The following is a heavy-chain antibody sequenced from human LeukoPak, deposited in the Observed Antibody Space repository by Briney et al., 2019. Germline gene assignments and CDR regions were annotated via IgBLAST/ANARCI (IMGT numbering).Heavy chain of an antibody. CDR2: IYYSGST. CDR3: ARQESRSGWPVHFDY. D-gene: IGHD6-19*01. Sequence: SETLSLTCTVSGGSISSSSYYWVWIRQPPGKGLEWIGSIYYSGSTYYNPSLKSRVTISVDTSKNQFSLKLSSATAADTAVYYCARQESRSGWPVHFDYWGQGTLVTVSS. V-gene: IGHV4-39*07. J-gene: IGHJ4*02. CDR1: GGSISSSSYY.